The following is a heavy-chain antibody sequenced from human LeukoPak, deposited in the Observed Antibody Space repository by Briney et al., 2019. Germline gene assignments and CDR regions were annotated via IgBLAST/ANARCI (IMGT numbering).Heavy chain of an antibody. V-gene: IGHV4-59*11. Sequence: SETLSLTCTVSGGSISSHYWSWIRQPPGKGLEWIGSIHYSGSTNYNPSLKSRVTISVDTSKNQFSLKLSSVTAADTAVYYCARGDSSSYYVRYFDLWGRGTLVTVSS. J-gene: IGHJ2*01. CDR2: IHYSGST. CDR1: GGSISSHY. D-gene: IGHD3-22*01. CDR3: ARGDSSSYYVRYFDL.